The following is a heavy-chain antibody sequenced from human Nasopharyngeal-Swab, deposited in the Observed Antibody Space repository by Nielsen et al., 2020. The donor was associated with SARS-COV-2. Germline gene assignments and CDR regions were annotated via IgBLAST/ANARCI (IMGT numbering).Heavy chain of an antibody. CDR3: ARPKYSGYDDEFGAYFDY. D-gene: IGHD5-12*01. CDR2: IYYSGST. Sequence: SETLSLTCTVSGGSISSSSYYWGWILQPPGKGLEWIGSIYYSGSTYYNPSLKSRVTISVDTSKNQFSLKLSSVTAADTAVYYCARPKYSGYDDEFGAYFDYWGQGTLVTVSS. V-gene: IGHV4-39*01. CDR1: GGSISSSSYY. J-gene: IGHJ4*02.